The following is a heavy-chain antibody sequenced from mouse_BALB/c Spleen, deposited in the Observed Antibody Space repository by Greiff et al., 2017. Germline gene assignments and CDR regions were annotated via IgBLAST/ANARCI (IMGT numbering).Heavy chain of an antibody. CDR1: GFSLTSYG. V-gene: IGHV2-9*02. Sequence: VKLVESGPGLVAPSQSLSITCTVSGFSLTSYGVHWVRQPPGKGLEWLGVIWAGGSTNYNSALMSRLSISKDNSKSQVFLKMNSLQTDDTAMYYCARAYYGNPYYFDYWGQGTTLTVSS. CDR3: ARAYYGNPYYFDY. J-gene: IGHJ2*01. D-gene: IGHD2-10*01. CDR2: IWAGGST.